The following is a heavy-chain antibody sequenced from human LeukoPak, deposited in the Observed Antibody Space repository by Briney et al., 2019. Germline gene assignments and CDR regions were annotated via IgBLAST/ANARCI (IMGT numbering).Heavy chain of an antibody. CDR2: ISYDGSNK. V-gene: IGHV3-30*04. D-gene: IGHD4-17*01. Sequence: GTSLRLSCAASGFTFSSYAMHWVRQAPGKGLEWVALISYDGSNKYYADSVTGRFTISRDHSNTLHLQMNSLRPEDTAVYFCGRDHTTGGYGPFDCWGQGTLVTVSS. J-gene: IGHJ4*02. CDR3: GRDHTTGGYGPFDC. CDR1: GFTFSSYA.